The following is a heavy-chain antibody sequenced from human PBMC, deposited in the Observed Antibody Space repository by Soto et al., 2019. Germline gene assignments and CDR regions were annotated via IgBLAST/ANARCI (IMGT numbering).Heavy chain of an antibody. V-gene: IGHV3-33*01. CDR1: GFTFSNYG. Sequence: QVQLVESGGGVVQPGRSLRLSCAASGFTFSNYGMHWVRQAPGKGLEWVAVILNDGSNRYHADSVKDRFSISRDNSKKTQYFQMNSLRAEATDVYYCARDDEYSGNGMDVWGQGTTVTVS. J-gene: IGHJ6*02. CDR3: ARDDEYSGNGMDV. D-gene: IGHD3-10*01. CDR2: ILNDGSNR.